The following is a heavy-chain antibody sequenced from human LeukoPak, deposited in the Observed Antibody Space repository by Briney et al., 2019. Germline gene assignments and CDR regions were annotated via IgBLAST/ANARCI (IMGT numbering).Heavy chain of an antibody. J-gene: IGHJ5*02. CDR3: ARGGTTVAGTFWFDP. D-gene: IGHD6-19*01. V-gene: IGHV4-59*01. CDR1: GGSLSGFY. CDR2: VYYSGST. Sequence: SETLSLTCTVSGGSLSGFYWSWIRQPPGAGLEWIGYVYYSGSTTYNPSLKSRVTISVDTSKNQFSLRLGSVTAADTAVYYCARGGTTVAGTFWFDPWGQGTLVTVSS.